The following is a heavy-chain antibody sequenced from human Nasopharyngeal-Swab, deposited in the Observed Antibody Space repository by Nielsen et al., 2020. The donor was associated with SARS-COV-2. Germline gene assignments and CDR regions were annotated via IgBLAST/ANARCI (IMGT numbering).Heavy chain of an antibody. CDR3: TRGLTGHIVQWNPSPY. CDR2: ISELGSGI. D-gene: IGHD1-14*01. J-gene: IGHJ4*02. CDR1: GFSITTYG. V-gene: IGHV3-23*01. Sequence: GESLKISCAASGFSITTYGMTWVRQAPGKGLEWVPSISELGSGIYYADSVWGRFTISRDTSKNTVYLQMNTLRADDTALYFCTRGLTGHIVQWNPSPYWGQGTLVTVSS.